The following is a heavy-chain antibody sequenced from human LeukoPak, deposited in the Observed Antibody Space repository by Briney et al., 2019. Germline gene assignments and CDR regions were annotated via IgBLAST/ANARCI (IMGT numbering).Heavy chain of an antibody. D-gene: IGHD3-9*01. CDR1: GYTFTSYG. CDR2: ISAYNGNT. J-gene: IGHJ4*02. CDR3: ARDRPNYDILTGYYFYFDY. V-gene: IGHV1-18*01. Sequence: ASVKVSCKASGYTFTSYGIGWVRRAPGQGVEWRGWISAYNGNTNYAQKLEGRVTMTTDTSTSTAYMELRSLRSDDTAVYYCARDRPNYDILTGYYFYFDYWGQGTLVTVSS.